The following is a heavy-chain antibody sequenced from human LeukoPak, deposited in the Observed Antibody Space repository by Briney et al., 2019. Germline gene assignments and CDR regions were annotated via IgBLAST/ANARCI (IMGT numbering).Heavy chain of an antibody. J-gene: IGHJ4*02. V-gene: IGHV3-23*01. CDR2: ISGSGGST. Sequence: PGGSLRLSCAASGFTFSSYAMTWVRQAPGKGLEWVSTISGSGGSTHYADSAKGRFTISRDNSKNTLYQQMNSLRAGDTAVYYCAKDRRTDYRGAWYWGQGTLVSVSS. CDR3: AKDRRTDYRGAWY. CDR1: GFTFSSYA. D-gene: IGHD6-19*01.